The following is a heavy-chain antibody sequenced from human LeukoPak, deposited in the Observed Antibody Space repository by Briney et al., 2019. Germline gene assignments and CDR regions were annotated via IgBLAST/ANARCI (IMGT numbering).Heavy chain of an antibody. V-gene: IGHV3-23*01. CDR1: GFTFSSNG. CDR3: AKRMFGATGYFDY. D-gene: IGHD3-3*01. Sequence: PGGSLRLSCAASGFTFSSNGMSWVRQAPGKGLEWVSAISGSGGSTYYADSVKGRFTISRDNSKNTLYLQMNSLRAEDTAVYYCAKRMFGATGYFDYWGQGTLVTVSS. CDR2: ISGSGGST. J-gene: IGHJ4*02.